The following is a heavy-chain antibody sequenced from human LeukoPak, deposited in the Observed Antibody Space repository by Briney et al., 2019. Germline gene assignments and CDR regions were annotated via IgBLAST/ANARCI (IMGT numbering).Heavy chain of an antibody. D-gene: IGHD6-13*01. CDR3: ARQQQLVLAGAFDI. V-gene: IGHV1-69*01. CDR2: IIPIFGTA. CDR1: GFTFSSYA. Sequence: SCAASGFTFSSYAMSWVRQAPGQGLEWMGGIIPIFGTANYAQKFQGRVTITADESTSTAYMELSSLRSEDTAVYYCARQQQLVLAGAFDIWGQGTMVTVSS. J-gene: IGHJ3*02.